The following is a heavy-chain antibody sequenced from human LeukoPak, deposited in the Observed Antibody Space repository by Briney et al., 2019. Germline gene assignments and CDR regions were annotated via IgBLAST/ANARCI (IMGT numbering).Heavy chain of an antibody. Sequence: ETLSLPCTVSGGSISSYYWSWIRQPPGKGLEWIGYIYYSGSTNYNPSLKSRVTISVDTSKNQFSLKLSSVTAADTAVYYCARGGSIAAAGTPIDYWGQGTLVTVSS. J-gene: IGHJ4*02. CDR3: ARGGSIAAAGTPIDY. V-gene: IGHV4-59*01. CDR1: GGSISSYY. D-gene: IGHD6-13*01. CDR2: IYYSGST.